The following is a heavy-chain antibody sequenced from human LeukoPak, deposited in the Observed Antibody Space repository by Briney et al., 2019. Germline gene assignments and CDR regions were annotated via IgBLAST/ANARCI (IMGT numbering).Heavy chain of an antibody. Sequence: GRSLRLSCAASGFTFDDYAMHWVRQAPGKGLEWVSAISGSGGSTYYADSVKGRFTISRDNSKNTLYLQMNSLRAEDTAVYYCAKKAAYSSSWYIYWGQGTLVTVSS. CDR2: ISGSGGST. V-gene: IGHV3-23*01. D-gene: IGHD6-13*01. CDR1: GFTFDDYA. CDR3: AKKAAYSSSWYIY. J-gene: IGHJ4*02.